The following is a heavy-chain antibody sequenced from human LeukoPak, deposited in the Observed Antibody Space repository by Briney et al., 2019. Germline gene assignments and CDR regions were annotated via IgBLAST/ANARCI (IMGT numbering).Heavy chain of an antibody. J-gene: IGHJ4*02. V-gene: IGHV3-64D*06. Sequence: PGGSLRLSCSASGFAFSAYAMHWVRQAPGKGLQYVSAISPTGDSTYYADSVKGRFSISRDNSKNTLYLQASSLRPEDTAVYYCVPKGTEGYWGQGTLVTVSS. CDR2: ISPTGDST. CDR3: VPKGTEGY. CDR1: GFAFSAYA.